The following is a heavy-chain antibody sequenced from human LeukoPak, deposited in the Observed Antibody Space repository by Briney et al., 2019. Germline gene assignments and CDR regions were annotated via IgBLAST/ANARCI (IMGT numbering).Heavy chain of an antibody. D-gene: IGHD3-10*01. J-gene: IGHJ4*02. CDR1: GGSISSGYYY. V-gene: IGHV4-61*02. Sequence: PSETLSLTCTVSGGSISSGYYYWSWIRQPAGKGLEWIGRIYTSGSTNYNPSLKSRVTISVDTSKNQFSLKLSSVTAADTAVYYCARWRYGSGKYFDYWGQGTLVTVSS. CDR3: ARWRYGSGKYFDY. CDR2: IYTSGST.